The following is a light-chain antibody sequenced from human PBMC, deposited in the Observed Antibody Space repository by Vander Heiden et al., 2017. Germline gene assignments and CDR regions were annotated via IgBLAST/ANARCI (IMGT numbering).Light chain of an antibody. CDR3: ATWDTSLSAVV. J-gene: IGLJ2*01. Sequence: QSVLTQPPSVSAAPGQRATISCSGRSSNIGNNYVSWYQHLPGTSPKLLIYDNNKRPSGIPDRFSGSKSGTSATLGITGLQTGDEADYYCATWDTSLSAVVFGGGTKLTVL. CDR2: DNN. CDR1: SSNIGNNY. V-gene: IGLV1-51*01.